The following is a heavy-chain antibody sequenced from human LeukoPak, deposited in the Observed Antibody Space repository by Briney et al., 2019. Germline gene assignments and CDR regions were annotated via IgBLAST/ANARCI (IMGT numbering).Heavy chain of an antibody. D-gene: IGHD6-13*01. CDR3: ARVGSIAAAGTPDY. V-gene: IGHV3-7*02. Sequence: GGSLRLSCAASGFTFSSYWMSWVRQAPGTGLEWVANIKQDGSGKYYVDSVKGRFTISRDNAKNSLYLQMNSLRAEDTAVYYCARVGSIAAAGTPDYWGQGTLVTVSS. CDR1: GFTFSSYW. CDR2: IKQDGSGK. J-gene: IGHJ4*02.